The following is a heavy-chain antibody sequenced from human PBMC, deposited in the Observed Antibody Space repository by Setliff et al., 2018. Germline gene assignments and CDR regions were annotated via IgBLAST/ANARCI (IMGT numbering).Heavy chain of an antibody. J-gene: IGHJ4*02. CDR1: GFTFSSYS. CDR2: ISSSSTI. Sequence: GGSLRLSCAASGFTFSSYSMNWVRQAPGKGLEWVSYISSSSTIYYADSVKGRFTISRDNAKNSLYLQMNSLRAEDTAVYYCARVYDFWSGYYVDYWGQGTLVTVSS. D-gene: IGHD3-3*01. V-gene: IGHV3-48*01. CDR3: ARVYDFWSGYYVDY.